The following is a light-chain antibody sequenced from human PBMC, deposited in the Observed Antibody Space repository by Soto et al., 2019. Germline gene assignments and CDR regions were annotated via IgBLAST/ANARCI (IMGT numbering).Light chain of an antibody. CDR3: QQYYSYPTLT. CDR2: AAS. V-gene: IGKV1-8*01. CDR1: QGISSY. J-gene: IGKJ1*01. Sequence: AIRMTQSPSSFSASTGDRVTITCRASQGISSYLAWYQQKPGKAPKLLIYAASTLQSGVPSRFSGSGSGTDFTLTICCLQSEAFATYYCQQYYSYPTLTFGHGTKVEIK.